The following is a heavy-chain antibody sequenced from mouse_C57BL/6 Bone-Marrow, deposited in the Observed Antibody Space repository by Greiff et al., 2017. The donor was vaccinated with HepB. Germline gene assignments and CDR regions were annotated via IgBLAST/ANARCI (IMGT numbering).Heavy chain of an antibody. D-gene: IGHD4-1*01. Sequence: QVQLKESGAELVKPGASVKVSCKASGYTFTSYWMHWVKQRPGQGLEWIGRIHPSDSDTNYNQKFKGKATLTVDKSSSTAYMQLSSLRSEDSAVYYCAIRGTGMDYYAMDDWGKGTSVTVSS. CDR3: AIRGTGMDYYAMDD. CDR2: IHPSDSDT. J-gene: IGHJ4*01. CDR1: GYTFTSYW. V-gene: IGHV1-74*01.